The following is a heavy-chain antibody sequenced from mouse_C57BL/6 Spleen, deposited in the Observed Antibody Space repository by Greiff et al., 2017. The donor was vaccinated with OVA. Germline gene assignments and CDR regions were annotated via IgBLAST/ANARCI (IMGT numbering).Heavy chain of an antibody. CDR1: GYTFTSYW. D-gene: IGHD4-1*01. J-gene: IGHJ2*01. CDR3: ERGNWDDYFDY. CDR2: IHPNSGST. V-gene: IGHV1-64*01. Sequence: VQLQQPGAELVKPGASVKLSCKASGYTFTSYWMHWVKQRPGQGLEWIGMIHPNSGSTNYNEKFKSKATLTVDKSSSTAYMQLSSLTSEDSAVYYCERGNWDDYFDYWGQGTTLTVSS.